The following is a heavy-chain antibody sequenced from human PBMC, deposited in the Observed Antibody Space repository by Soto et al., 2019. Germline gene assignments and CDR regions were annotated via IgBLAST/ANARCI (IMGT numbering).Heavy chain of an antibody. CDR1: GYTFTSYG. V-gene: IGHV1-18*01. CDR3: ARKLRDFWSGYSNDFDY. CDR2: ISAYNGNT. Sequence: ASVKVSCKASGYTFTSYGISWVRQAPGQGLEWMGWISAYNGNTNYAQKLQGRVTMTTDTSTSTAYMELRSLRSDDTAVYYCARKLRDFWSGYSNDFDYWGQGTLVTVSS. D-gene: IGHD3-3*01. J-gene: IGHJ4*02.